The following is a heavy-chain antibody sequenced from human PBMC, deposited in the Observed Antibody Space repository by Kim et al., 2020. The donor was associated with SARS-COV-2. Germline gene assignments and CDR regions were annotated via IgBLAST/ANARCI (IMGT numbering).Heavy chain of an antibody. J-gene: IGHJ4*02. V-gene: IGHV4-39*07. CDR1: GGSISSSSYY. CDR2: IYYSGCT. Sequence: SETLSLTCTVSGGSISSSSYYWGWIRQPPGKGLEWIGSIYYSGCTYYNPSLKSRVTISVDTSKNQFSLKLSSVTAADTAVYYCARDPISSSAKNFYYWGQGTLVTVAS. D-gene: IGHD6-6*01. CDR3: ARDPISSSAKNFYY.